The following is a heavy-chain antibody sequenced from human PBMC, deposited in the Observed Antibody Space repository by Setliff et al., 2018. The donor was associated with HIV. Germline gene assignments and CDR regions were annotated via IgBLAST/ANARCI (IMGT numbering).Heavy chain of an antibody. V-gene: IGHV1-69*05. J-gene: IGHJ5*02. CDR2: IIPISGTA. CDR3: ARDFGGYCSSMSCPGLFDP. Sequence: SVKVSCKASGDTFSSYTLSWVRQAPGQSLEWMGGIIPISGTANYAQKFQGRVTITTDESTSTAYMELSGLRSEDTAVYYCARDFGGYCSSMSCPGLFDPWGQGTLVTVSS. CDR1: GDTFSSYT. D-gene: IGHD2-2*01.